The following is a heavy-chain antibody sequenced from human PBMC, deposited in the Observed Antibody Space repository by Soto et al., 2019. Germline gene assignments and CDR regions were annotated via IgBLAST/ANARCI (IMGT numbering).Heavy chain of an antibody. CDR2: MNPNSGNT. V-gene: IGHV1-8*01. CDR3: ARVGRKCSGGSCYPRSNWFDP. Sequence: ASVKVSCKASGYTFTSYDINWVRQATGQGLEWMGWMNPNSGNTGYAQKFQGRVTMTRNTSISTAYMELSRLRSEDTAEYYCARVGRKCSGGSCYPRSNWFDPWGQGTLVTVSS. J-gene: IGHJ5*02. CDR1: GYTFTSYD. D-gene: IGHD2-15*01.